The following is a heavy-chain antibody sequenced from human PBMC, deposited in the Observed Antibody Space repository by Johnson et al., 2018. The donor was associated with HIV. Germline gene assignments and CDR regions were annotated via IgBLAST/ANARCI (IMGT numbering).Heavy chain of an antibody. Sequence: QVQLVESGGGVVQPGRSLRLSCAASGFTFRTYPMHWVRQAPGTGLEWVAVISYDGSNKYYADSVKGRFTISRDNSKNTLYLQMNSLKAEDTAVYYCTTARLLWWGGAFDIWGQGTVVTVSS. CDR3: TTARLLWWGGAFDI. CDR2: ISYDGSNK. V-gene: IGHV3-30-3*01. CDR1: GFTFRTYP. J-gene: IGHJ3*02. D-gene: IGHD3-10*01.